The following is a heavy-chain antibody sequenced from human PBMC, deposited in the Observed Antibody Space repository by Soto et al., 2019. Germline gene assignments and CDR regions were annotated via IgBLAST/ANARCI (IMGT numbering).Heavy chain of an antibody. Sequence: EVQLLESGGGLVQPGGSLRLSCAASGFTFSSYAMSWVRQAPGKGLEWVSAISGSGGSTYYADSVKGRFTISRDNSKNTLYLRMNSLRAEDTAVYYCAKVGVAPYYYYYGMDVWGQGTTVTVSS. D-gene: IGHD6-19*01. CDR3: AKVGVAPYYYYYGMDV. V-gene: IGHV3-23*01. J-gene: IGHJ6*02. CDR2: ISGSGGST. CDR1: GFTFSSYA.